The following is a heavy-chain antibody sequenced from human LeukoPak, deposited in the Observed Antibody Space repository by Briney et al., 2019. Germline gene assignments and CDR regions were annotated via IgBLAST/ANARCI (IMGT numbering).Heavy chain of an antibody. CDR3: ASSDHYPQLTHFDY. Sequence: SVKVSCKASVYTFTSYGISLVRQAPAQGLEWMGWSSVYNGNTNYAQKPQGRVSMTAETSTSTAYMELRSLRSDDTAVYYCASSDHYPQLTHFDYWGQGTLVTVSS. V-gene: IGHV1-18*01. D-gene: IGHD6-13*01. CDR1: VYTFTSYG. CDR2: SSVYNGNT. J-gene: IGHJ4*02.